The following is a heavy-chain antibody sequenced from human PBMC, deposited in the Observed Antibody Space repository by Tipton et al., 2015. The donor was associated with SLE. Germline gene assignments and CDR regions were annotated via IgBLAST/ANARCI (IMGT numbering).Heavy chain of an antibody. J-gene: IGHJ6*02. D-gene: IGHD3-3*01. V-gene: IGHV4-31*03. CDR1: GGSISSGGYY. Sequence: TLSLTCNVSGGSISSGGYYWSWIRQHPGKGLEWIGYTYYSGSPYYNPSLKSRVTISVDTSKIQFSLKLSSVTAADTAVYYCARGRLFEWLSTSYYYYGMDVWATGPRSPSP. CDR2: TYYSGSP. CDR3: ARGRLFEWLSTSYYYYGMDV.